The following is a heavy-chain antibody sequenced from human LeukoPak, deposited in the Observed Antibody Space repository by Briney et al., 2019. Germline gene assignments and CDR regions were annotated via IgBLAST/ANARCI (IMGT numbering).Heavy chain of an antibody. D-gene: IGHD6-13*01. CDR3: AREGYSPY. CDR1: GFTFSTYG. CDR2: IRYDGSNK. Sequence: GGSLRLSCAASGFTFSTYGIHWVRQAPGKGLEWVAFIRYDGSNKYYADSVKGRFTISRDNAKNSLYLQMNSLRAEDTAVYYCAREGYSPYWGQGTLVTVFS. J-gene: IGHJ4*02. V-gene: IGHV3-30*02.